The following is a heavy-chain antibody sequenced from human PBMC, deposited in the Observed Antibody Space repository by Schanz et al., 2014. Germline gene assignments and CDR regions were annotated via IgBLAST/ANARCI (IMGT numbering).Heavy chain of an antibody. Sequence: EVQLVESGGGLVQPGGSLRLSCAASGFTFSSYAMSWVRQAPGKGLEWVSAISGSGGSTYYADSVKGRFTISRDNSKNTLYLQMKSLRAEDTAVYYCARVKYCTITRCYRTETEGIYYMDVWGKGTTVTDSS. CDR3: ARVKYCTITRCYRTETEGIYYMDV. J-gene: IGHJ6*03. D-gene: IGHD2-2*01. CDR1: GFTFSSYA. V-gene: IGHV3-23*04. CDR2: ISGSGGST.